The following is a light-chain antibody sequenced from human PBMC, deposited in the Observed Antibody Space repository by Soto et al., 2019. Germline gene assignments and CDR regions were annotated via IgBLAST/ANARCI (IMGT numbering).Light chain of an antibody. CDR1: RSNIGAGYH. CDR3: QSYDSSLSGSV. Sequence: SVLTQPPSVSGAPGQRVTISCTGSRSNIGAGYHVHWYQQLPGTAPKLLIYGNSNRPSGVPDRFSGSKSGTSASLAITGLQAEDEADYYCQSYDSSLSGSVFGGGTKLTVL. V-gene: IGLV1-40*01. J-gene: IGLJ3*02. CDR2: GNS.